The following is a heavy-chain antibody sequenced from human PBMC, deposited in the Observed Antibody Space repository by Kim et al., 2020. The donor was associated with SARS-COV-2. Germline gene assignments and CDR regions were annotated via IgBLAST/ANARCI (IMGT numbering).Heavy chain of an antibody. D-gene: IGHD1-26*01. CDR2: NK. Sequence: NKYYADSVKGRFTISRDNSKNTLYLQMNSLRAEDTAVYYCAREGGYRIDYWGQGTLVTVSS. CDR3: AREGGYRIDY. V-gene: IGHV3-30-3*01. J-gene: IGHJ4*02.